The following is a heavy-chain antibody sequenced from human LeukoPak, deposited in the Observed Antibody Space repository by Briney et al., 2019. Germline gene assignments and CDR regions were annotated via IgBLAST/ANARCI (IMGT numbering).Heavy chain of an antibody. CDR1: GFTFSSYG. CDR2: ISGSGGST. J-gene: IGHJ4*02. D-gene: IGHD3-22*01. Sequence: GGSLRLSCAASGFTFSSYGMSWVRQAPGKGLEWVSTISGSGGSTFYADSVRGRFTISKDNSKNTLYLQMNSLRAEDTAVYYCAKRYNPDTGVYYGSFDYWGQGPLVPVSS. V-gene: IGHV3-23*01. CDR3: AKRYNPDTGVYYGSFDY.